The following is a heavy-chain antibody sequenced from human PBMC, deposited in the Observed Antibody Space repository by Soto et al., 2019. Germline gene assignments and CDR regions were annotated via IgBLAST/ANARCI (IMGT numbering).Heavy chain of an antibody. CDR3: ARVEMENYHDMWSGYTSSALDV. CDR1: GGSMRGYS. Sequence: PSETLSLTCKVSGGSMRGYSWSWIRQTPGEGLEWIGYVSHSGRTDYSPSLKNRVTISLDMSKNHFALHVNSVDPADTAVYYCARVEMENYHDMWSGYTSSALDVWGQGTTVTVSS. V-gene: IGHV4-59*13. D-gene: IGHD3-3*01. J-gene: IGHJ6*02. CDR2: VSHSGRT.